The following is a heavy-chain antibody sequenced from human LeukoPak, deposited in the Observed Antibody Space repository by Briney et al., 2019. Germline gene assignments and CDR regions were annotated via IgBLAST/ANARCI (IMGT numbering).Heavy chain of an antibody. Sequence: SETLSLTCTVSGGSISSSSYYWGWIRQPPGKGLEWIGSIYYSGSTYYNPSLESRATISVDTSKNQFSLKLSSVTAADTAVYYCASIDYYDSSGSVDYWGQGTLVTVSS. CDR1: GGSISSSSYY. J-gene: IGHJ4*02. CDR3: ASIDYYDSSGSVDY. CDR2: IYYSGST. D-gene: IGHD3-22*01. V-gene: IGHV4-39*07.